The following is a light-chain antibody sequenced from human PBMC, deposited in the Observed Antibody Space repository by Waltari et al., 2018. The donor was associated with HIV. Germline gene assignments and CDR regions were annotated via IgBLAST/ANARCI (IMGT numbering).Light chain of an antibody. Sequence: QSALTQPPSASGSPGQSVTISCTGTSRDVGAYHYVSSYHHHPGKAPKPMIYEVRKRPSGFPDRFSGSKSGNTASLTVSGLQTEDEADYYCTSYAGNNNYIIFGGGTKLTVL. J-gene: IGLJ2*01. CDR2: EVR. V-gene: IGLV2-8*01. CDR1: SRDVGAYHY. CDR3: TSYAGNNNYII.